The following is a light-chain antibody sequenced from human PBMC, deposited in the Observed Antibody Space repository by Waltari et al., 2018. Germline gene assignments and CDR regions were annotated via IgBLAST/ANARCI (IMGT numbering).Light chain of an antibody. V-gene: IGKV2-30*02. Sequence: DVLMNQSPLSLPVTLGQPASISCRSSQSLVHSDGNTYLSWFQQRPGQSPRRLIYKVSNRDSGVPDRFSGSGAGTDFTLKISRVEAEDVGVYYCMQGTHWPPWTFGQGTKVEIQ. CDR2: KVS. J-gene: IGKJ1*01. CDR3: MQGTHWPPWT. CDR1: QSLVHSDGNTY.